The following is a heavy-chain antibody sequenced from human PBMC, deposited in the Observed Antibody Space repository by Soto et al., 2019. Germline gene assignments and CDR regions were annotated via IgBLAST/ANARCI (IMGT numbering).Heavy chain of an antibody. D-gene: IGHD2-21*02. CDR3: ARDRIVVVTAIPDAFDI. V-gene: IGHV3-21*01. Sequence: GGSLRLSCAASGFTFSSYSMNWVRQAPGKGLEWVSSISSSSSYIYYADSVKGRFTVSRDNAKNSLYLQMNSLRAEDTAVYYCARDRIVVVTAIPDAFDIWGQGTMVTVS. J-gene: IGHJ3*02. CDR2: ISSSSSYI. CDR1: GFTFSSYS.